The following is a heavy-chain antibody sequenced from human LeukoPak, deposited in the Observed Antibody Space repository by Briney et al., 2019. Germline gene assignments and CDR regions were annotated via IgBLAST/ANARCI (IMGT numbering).Heavy chain of an antibody. CDR1: GFTFDDYG. Sequence: GGSLRLSCAASGFTFDDYGMSWVRQAPGKGLEWVSGINWNGGSTGYADSVKGRFTISRDNAKNSLYLQMNSLRAEDTALYCCARVGGDYRSYYYYYMDVWGKGTTVTVSS. CDR3: ARVGGDYRSYYYYYMDV. J-gene: IGHJ6*03. CDR2: INWNGGST. V-gene: IGHV3-20*04. D-gene: IGHD4-11*01.